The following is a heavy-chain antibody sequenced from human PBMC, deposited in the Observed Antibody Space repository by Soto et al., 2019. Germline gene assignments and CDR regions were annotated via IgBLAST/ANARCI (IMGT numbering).Heavy chain of an antibody. Sequence: GESLKISCKGSGYSFTSYWISWVRQMPGKGLEWMGRIDPSDSYTNYSPSFQGHVTISADKSISTAYLQWSSLKASDTAMYYCARQTYYDFWSGSGYFDYWGQGTLVTVSS. CDR1: GYSFTSYW. V-gene: IGHV5-10-1*01. CDR2: IDPSDSYT. CDR3: ARQTYYDFWSGSGYFDY. J-gene: IGHJ4*02. D-gene: IGHD3-3*01.